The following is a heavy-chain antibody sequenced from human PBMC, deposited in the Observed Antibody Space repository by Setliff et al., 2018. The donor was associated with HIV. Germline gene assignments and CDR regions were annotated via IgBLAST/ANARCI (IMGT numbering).Heavy chain of an antibody. CDR2: IYHNGNT. CDR3: ATSLITVPPDAFDI. D-gene: IGHD4-4*01. V-gene: IGHV4-39*07. CDR1: GGSTSSSSYY. J-gene: IGHJ3*02. Sequence: VAGGSTSSSSYYWGWIRQPPGMGLEWIASIYHNGNTYYNPSLKSRVTMSVDTSKNQFSLKLSSVTAADTAVYYCATSLITVPPDAFDIWGQGTMVTVSS.